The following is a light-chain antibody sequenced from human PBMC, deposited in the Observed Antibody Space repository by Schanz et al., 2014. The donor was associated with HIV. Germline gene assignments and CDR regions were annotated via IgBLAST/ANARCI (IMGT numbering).Light chain of an antibody. J-gene: IGKJ3*01. CDR3: QQYGSSGT. V-gene: IGKV3-20*01. Sequence: EIVLTQSPGTLSLSPGERATLSCRASQSLSASFLAWYQQKPGQAPRLLMYGASSRATGIPERFSGSGSGTDFTLTINRLEPEDFAVYYCQQYGSSGTFGPGTKVHIQ. CDR1: QSLSASF. CDR2: GAS.